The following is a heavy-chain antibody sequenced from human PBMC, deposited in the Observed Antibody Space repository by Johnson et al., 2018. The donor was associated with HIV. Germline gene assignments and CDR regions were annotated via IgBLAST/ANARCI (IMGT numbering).Heavy chain of an antibody. CDR3: ARGSLMTQWLRGDDAFDI. V-gene: IGHV3-9*01. J-gene: IGHJ3*02. D-gene: IGHD6-19*01. Sequence: VQLVESGGGLVQPGRSLRLSCAASGFTFDDYAMHWVRQAPGKGLEWVSGISWNSGSIGYADSVQGRFTISRDNSKNSLYLQMNSLRAEDTAVYYCARGSLMTQWLRGDDAFDIWGQGTMVTVSS. CDR1: GFTFDDYA. CDR2: ISWNSGSI.